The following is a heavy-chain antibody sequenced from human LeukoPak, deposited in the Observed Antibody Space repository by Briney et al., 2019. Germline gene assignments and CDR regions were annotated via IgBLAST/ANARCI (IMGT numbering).Heavy chain of an antibody. J-gene: IGHJ3*02. Sequence: GGSLRLSCAASGFTFSSYSMNWVRQAPGKGLEWVSYISSSNSTIYYADSVKGRFTISRDNAKNSLYLQMNSLRAEDTAVYYCARAPPGSFSFDIWGQGTMVTVSS. CDR1: GFTFSSYS. V-gene: IGHV3-48*01. CDR3: ARAPPGSFSFDI. D-gene: IGHD6-13*01. CDR2: ISSSNSTI.